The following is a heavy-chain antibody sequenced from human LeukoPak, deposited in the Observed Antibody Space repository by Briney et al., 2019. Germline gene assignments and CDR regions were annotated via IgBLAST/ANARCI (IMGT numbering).Heavy chain of an antibody. CDR2: IIPIFGTA. CDR1: GGTFSSYA. J-gene: IGHJ4*02. Sequence: GASVKVSCKASGGTFSSYAISWVRQAPGQGLEWMGGIIPIFGTANYAHKFQGRVTITADESTSTAYMELSSLRSEDTAVYYCARVPSYYDILTGYDWGQGTLVTVSS. V-gene: IGHV1-69*13. D-gene: IGHD3-9*01. CDR3: ARVPSYYDILTGYD.